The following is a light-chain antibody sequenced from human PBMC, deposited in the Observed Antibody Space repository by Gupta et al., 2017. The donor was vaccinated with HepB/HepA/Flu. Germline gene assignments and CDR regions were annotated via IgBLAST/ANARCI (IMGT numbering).Light chain of an antibody. V-gene: IGLV2-14*03. J-gene: IGLJ3*02. Sequence: QSALTQPASVSGSPGPSITISFTGTRRDVGGYDFVSWYQQHPAKPPHLIINDVDSRPSGISGRFSASKSGNTASTTISGRADDDDADYYYCQDTSNNIRVFGGGTRLTVL. CDR2: DVD. CDR3: CQDTSNNIRV. CDR1: RRDVGGYDF.